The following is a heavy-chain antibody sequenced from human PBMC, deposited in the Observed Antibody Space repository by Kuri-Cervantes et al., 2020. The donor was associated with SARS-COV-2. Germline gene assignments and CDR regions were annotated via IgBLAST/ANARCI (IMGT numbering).Heavy chain of an antibody. CDR2: ISYDGSNK. J-gene: IGHJ4*02. Sequence: LSLTCAASGFTVSSNYMHWVRQAPGKGLEWVAVISYDGSNKYYADSVKGRFTISRDNSKNTLYLQMNSLRAEDTAVYYCARDCAAGIFDYWGQGTLVTVSS. V-gene: IGHV3-30-3*01. D-gene: IGHD1-1*01. CDR3: ARDCAAGIFDY. CDR1: GFTVSSNY.